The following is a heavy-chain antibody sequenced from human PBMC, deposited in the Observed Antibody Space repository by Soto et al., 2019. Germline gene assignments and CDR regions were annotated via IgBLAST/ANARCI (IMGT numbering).Heavy chain of an antibody. CDR1: GFDFGSFG. J-gene: IGHJ4*02. D-gene: IGHD6-25*01. V-gene: IGHV3-30*18. CDR3: GKDVQKQRLDYHIDY. CDR2: ISHDGNER. Sequence: PGGSLRLSCAASGFDFGSFGIHWVRQAPGRGLDWVAVISHDGNERKYADSVKGRFTISRDNSKDTLYLQMYSLRPDDTAIYYCGKDVQKQRLDYHIDYWGQGSLVTVSS.